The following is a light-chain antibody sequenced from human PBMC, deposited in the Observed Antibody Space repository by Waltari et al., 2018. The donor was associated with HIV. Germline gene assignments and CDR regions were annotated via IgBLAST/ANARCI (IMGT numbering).Light chain of an antibody. CDR3: QQYYDWPRT. CDR1: QNIKTN. J-gene: IGKJ1*01. V-gene: IGKV3-15*01. CDR2: SAS. Sequence: EILMTQSPGTLSVSPGESLSLSCRASQNIKTNLAWYQQRPGQVPRLIIYSASTRATGVLARFGGSGSGTDFTLTITSVQSEDFATYYCQQYYDWPRTFGQGTRVDIK.